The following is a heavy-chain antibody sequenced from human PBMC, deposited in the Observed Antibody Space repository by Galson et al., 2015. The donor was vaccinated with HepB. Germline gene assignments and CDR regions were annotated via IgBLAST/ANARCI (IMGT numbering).Heavy chain of an antibody. CDR3: VRVWYCSGRNCVDCFDP. CDR2: SSAYRDKA. Sequence: SVKVSCKASGYSFSNYGISWVRQAPGQGLEWLGWSSAYRDKANYAQIVQGRVTTTTDTSTGTAYMELRSLTSDDTAMYYCVRVWYCSGRNCVDCFDPWGQGTLVIVSS. V-gene: IGHV1-18*04. CDR1: GYSFSNYG. D-gene: IGHD2-15*01. J-gene: IGHJ5*02.